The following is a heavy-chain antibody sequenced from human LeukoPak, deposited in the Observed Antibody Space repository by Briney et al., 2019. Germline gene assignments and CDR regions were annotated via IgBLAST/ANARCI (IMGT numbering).Heavy chain of an antibody. Sequence: TSETLSLTCTVSGGSISSYYWGWIRQPPRKGLEGIGYIYYSGSTNYKPSLKSRVTISVDTSRNQFSLKLISVTAADTAVYYCARGYWYGDYWGQGTLVTVSS. CDR3: ARGYWYGDY. CDR1: GGSISSYY. J-gene: IGHJ4*02. V-gene: IGHV4-59*12. CDR2: IYYSGST. D-gene: IGHD2-8*02.